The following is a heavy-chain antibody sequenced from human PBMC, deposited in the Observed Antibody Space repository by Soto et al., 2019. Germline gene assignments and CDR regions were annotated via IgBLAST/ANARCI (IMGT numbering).Heavy chain of an antibody. V-gene: IGHV4-59*12. CDR2: IYYSGST. CDR3: ARDDYKDGGNNWFDP. Sequence: PSETLSLTCTVSGGSISSYYWSWIRQPPGKGLEWIGYIYYSGSTNYNPSLKSRVTISVDTSKNQFSLKLNAVTAADTAVYYCARDDYKDGGNNWFDPWGQGTLVTVSS. D-gene: IGHD3-16*01. CDR1: GGSISSYY. J-gene: IGHJ5*02.